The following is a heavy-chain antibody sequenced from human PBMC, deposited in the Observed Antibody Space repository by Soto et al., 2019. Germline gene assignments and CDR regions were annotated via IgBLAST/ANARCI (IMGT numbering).Heavy chain of an antibody. CDR2: TYYRSKWYN. CDR3: ARGGRPPIRITMVRGHYGMDV. J-gene: IGHJ6*02. V-gene: IGHV6-1*01. D-gene: IGHD3-10*01. Sequence: SQTLSLTCAISGDSVSSNSAAWNWIRQSPSRGLEWLGRTYYRSKWYNDYAVSVKSRITINPDTSKNQFSLQLNSVTPEDTAGYYCARGGRPPIRITMVRGHYGMDVWGQGTTVTVSS. CDR1: GDSVSSNSAA.